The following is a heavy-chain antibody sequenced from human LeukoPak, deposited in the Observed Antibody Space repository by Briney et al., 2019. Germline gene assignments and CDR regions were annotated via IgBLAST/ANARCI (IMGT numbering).Heavy chain of an antibody. V-gene: IGHV3-33*01. CDR1: GFTFSSYG. J-gene: IGHJ5*02. CDR3: ARVDDFGSFDP. D-gene: IGHD3-3*01. CDR2: IWYDGSNK. Sequence: PGGSLRLSCAASGFTFSSYGMHLVRQAPGKGLEWVAVIWYDGSNKYYADSVKGRFTISRDNSKNTLYLQMNSLRAEDTAVYYCARVDDFGSFDPWGQGTLVTVSS.